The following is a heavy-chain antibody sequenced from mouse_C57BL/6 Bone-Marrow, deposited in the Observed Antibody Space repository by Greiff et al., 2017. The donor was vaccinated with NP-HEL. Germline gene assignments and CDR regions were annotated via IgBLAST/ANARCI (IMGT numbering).Heavy chain of an antibody. Sequence: QVQLQQPGAELVKPGASVKLSCKASGYTFTSYWMNWVKQRPGQGLEWIGMIHPNSGSTNYNEKFKSKATLTVDKSSRTAYMQLSSLTSEDSAVYYCAGYYEEVAYWGQGTLVTVSA. CDR2: IHPNSGST. D-gene: IGHD2-4*01. V-gene: IGHV1-64*01. CDR3: AGYYEEVAY. CDR1: GYTFTSYW. J-gene: IGHJ3*01.